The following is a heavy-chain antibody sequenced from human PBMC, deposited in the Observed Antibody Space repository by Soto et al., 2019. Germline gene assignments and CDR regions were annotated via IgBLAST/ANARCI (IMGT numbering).Heavy chain of an antibody. D-gene: IGHD5-12*01. Sequence: QVQLVESGGGVVQPGRSLRLSCAASGFIFSGYAMHWVRQAPGKGLEWVAVISYDGNTKYYADSVKGRFTVSRDNSKNTLQVQMNNLSAEDTAMYYCAKETSAYEIDYWGQGTLVTVSS. CDR1: GFIFSGYA. V-gene: IGHV3-30-3*01. CDR3: AKETSAYEIDY. J-gene: IGHJ4*02. CDR2: ISYDGNTK.